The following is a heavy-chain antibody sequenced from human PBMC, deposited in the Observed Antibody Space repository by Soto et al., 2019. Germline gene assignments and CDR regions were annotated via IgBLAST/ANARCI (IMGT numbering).Heavy chain of an antibody. CDR2: ISSSSSTI. CDR1: GFTFSSYS. Sequence: PGGSLRLSCAASGFTFSSYSMNWVRQAPGKGLEWVSYISSSSSTIYYADSVKGRFTISRDNAKNSLYLQMNSLRDEDTAVYYCARVIRYYGSGSYYQTGGSYYYYGMDVWGQGTTVTVSS. J-gene: IGHJ6*02. V-gene: IGHV3-48*02. CDR3: ARVIRYYGSGSYYQTGGSYYYYGMDV. D-gene: IGHD3-10*01.